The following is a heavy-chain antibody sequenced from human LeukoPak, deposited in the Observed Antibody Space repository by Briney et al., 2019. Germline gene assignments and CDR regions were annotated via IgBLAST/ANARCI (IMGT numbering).Heavy chain of an antibody. CDR1: GGSISSSSYY. CDR3: ARLIGGDFDY. Sequence: PSETLSLTCTVSGGSISSSSYYWGWIRQPPGKGLEWIGSIYYSGSTYYNPSLKSRVTISVDTSKNQFPLKLSSVTAADTAVYYCARLIGGDFDYWGQGTLVTVSS. CDR2: IYYSGST. V-gene: IGHV4-39*01. D-gene: IGHD2-21*01. J-gene: IGHJ4*02.